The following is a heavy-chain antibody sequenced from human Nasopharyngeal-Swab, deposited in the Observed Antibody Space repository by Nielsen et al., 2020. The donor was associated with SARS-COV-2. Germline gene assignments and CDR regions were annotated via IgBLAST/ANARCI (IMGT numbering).Heavy chain of an antibody. CDR2: ISGSGGST. CDR1: GFTFDDYA. J-gene: IGHJ4*02. Sequence: GESLKISCAASGFTFDDYAMHWVRQAPGKGLEWVSAISGSGGSTYYADSVKGRFTISRDNSKNTLYLQMNSLGAEDTAVYYCAKDYGDYPWYFDYWGQGTLVTVSS. CDR3: AKDYGDYPWYFDY. D-gene: IGHD4-17*01. V-gene: IGHV3-23*01.